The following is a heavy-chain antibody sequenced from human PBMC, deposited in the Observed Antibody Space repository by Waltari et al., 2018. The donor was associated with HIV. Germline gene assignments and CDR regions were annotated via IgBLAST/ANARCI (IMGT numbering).Heavy chain of an antibody. CDR3: ARGGPYYYGSGRRGMDV. CDR1: GGSFSGYY. J-gene: IGHJ6*02. D-gene: IGHD3-10*01. CDR2: INHSGST. Sequence: QVQLQQWGAGLLKPSETLSLTCAVYGGSFSGYYWSWIRQPPGKGLEWIGEINHSGSTNYNPSLKSRVTISVDTSKNQFSLKLSSVTAADTAVYYCARGGPYYYGSGRRGMDVWGQGTTVTVSS. V-gene: IGHV4-34*01.